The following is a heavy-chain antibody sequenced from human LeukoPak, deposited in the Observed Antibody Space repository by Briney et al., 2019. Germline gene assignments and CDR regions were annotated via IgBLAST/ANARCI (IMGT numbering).Heavy chain of an antibody. CDR2: ISYDGSNK. V-gene: IGHV3-30*18. CDR1: GFTFSRNS. J-gene: IGHJ4*02. Sequence: PGGSLRLSCAASGFTFSRNSMNWVRQAPGKGLEWVAVISYDGSNKYYADSVKGRFTISRDNSKNTLYLQMNSLRAEDTAVYYCAKIDLAAAGNYWGQGTLVTVSS. CDR3: AKIDLAAAGNY. D-gene: IGHD6-13*01.